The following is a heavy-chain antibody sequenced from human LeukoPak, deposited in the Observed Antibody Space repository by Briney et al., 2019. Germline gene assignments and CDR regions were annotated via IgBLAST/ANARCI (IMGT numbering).Heavy chain of an antibody. Sequence: TSETLSLTCAVSGGSISSGGYYWSWIRQHPGKGLEWIGYIYYSGSTYYNPSLKSRVTISVDTSKNQFYLKLSSVTAADTAVYYCARASGMVRGVTYMDVWGKGTTVTVSS. CDR3: ARASGMVRGVTYMDV. V-gene: IGHV4-31*11. J-gene: IGHJ6*03. CDR1: GGSISSGGYY. D-gene: IGHD3-10*01. CDR2: IYYSGST.